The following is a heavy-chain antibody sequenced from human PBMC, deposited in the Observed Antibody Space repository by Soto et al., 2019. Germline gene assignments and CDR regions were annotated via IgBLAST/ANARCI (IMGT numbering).Heavy chain of an antibody. D-gene: IGHD2-15*01. CDR2: ISYDGSNK. CDR1: GFTFSSYG. Sequence: SMRLSSADSGFTFSSYGMHWVRQAPRKGLEWVAVISYDGSNKYYSDSVKGRFTISRDNSKNTLYLQMNSLRAEATAVYYCAKGPTYCSGGSCSIDNWGQGTLVTVSS. J-gene: IGHJ4*02. CDR3: AKGPTYCSGGSCSIDN. V-gene: IGHV3-30*18.